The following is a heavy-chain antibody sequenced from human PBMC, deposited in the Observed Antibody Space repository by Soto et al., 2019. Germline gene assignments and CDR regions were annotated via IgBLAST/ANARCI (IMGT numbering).Heavy chain of an antibody. CDR2: ISAYNGNT. V-gene: IGHV1-18*01. D-gene: IGHD2-15*01. CDR3: ARGYCSGDSCYSVDAFDI. CDR1: GYTFTSYG. J-gene: IGHJ3*02. Sequence: QVQLVQSGAEVTKPGASVKVSCKASGYTFTSYGISWVRQAPGQGLEWMGWISAYNGNTNYAQKLQGRVTMTTDTTTSTAYMELRSLRSDDTAVYYCARGYCSGDSCYSVDAFDIWGQGTMVTVSS.